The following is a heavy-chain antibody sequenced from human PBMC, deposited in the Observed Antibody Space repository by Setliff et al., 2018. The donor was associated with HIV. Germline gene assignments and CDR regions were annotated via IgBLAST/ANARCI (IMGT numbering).Heavy chain of an antibody. CDR1: GGSISSGGFY. CDR3: ARARRAVSGPKYFQH. D-gene: IGHD2-15*01. Sequence: PSETLSLTCTVTGGSISSGGFYWTWIRQHPGKGLEWIGYIYNTGSTYHSPSIESRVTISIDTSKNQFSLRLSSVPAADTAGYYCARARRAVSGPKYFQHWGQGTLVTVSS. V-gene: IGHV4-31*03. CDR2: IYNTGST. J-gene: IGHJ1*01.